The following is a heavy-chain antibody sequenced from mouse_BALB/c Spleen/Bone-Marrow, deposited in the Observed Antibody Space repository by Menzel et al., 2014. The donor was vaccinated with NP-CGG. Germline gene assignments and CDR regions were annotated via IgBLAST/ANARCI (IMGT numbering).Heavy chain of an antibody. V-gene: IGHV7-3*02. J-gene: IGHJ4*01. CDR3: ARFPMDY. CDR1: GFTFTDYY. Sequence: EVKLVESGGGFVQPGGSLRLSCTTSGFTFTDYYMSWVRQPPGKALEWLAFIRNKAYGYTTEYSASVRGRFTISRDNSQSILYLQMNTLRAEDSATYYCARFPMDYWGQGTSVTVSS. CDR2: IRNKAYGYTT.